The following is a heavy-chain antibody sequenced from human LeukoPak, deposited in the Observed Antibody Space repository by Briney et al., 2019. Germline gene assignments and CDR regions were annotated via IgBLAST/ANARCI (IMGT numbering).Heavy chain of an antibody. CDR2: ISSSGSTI. J-gene: IGHJ5*02. CDR1: GFTFSDYY. Sequence: PGGSLRLSCAASGFTFSDYYMSWIRQAPGKGLEWVSYISSSGSTIYYADSVKGRFTISRDNAKNSLYLQMNSLRAEDTAVYYCARDRERWGELRDWFDPWGQGTLVTVSS. V-gene: IGHV3-11*04. D-gene: IGHD1-26*01. CDR3: ARDRERWGELRDWFDP.